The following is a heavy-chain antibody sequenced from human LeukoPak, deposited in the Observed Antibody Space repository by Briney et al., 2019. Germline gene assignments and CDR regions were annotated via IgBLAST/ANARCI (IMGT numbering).Heavy chain of an antibody. V-gene: IGHV3-23*01. J-gene: IGHJ4*02. CDR1: GFTFSSYA. Sequence: GGSLRLSCAASGFTFSSYAMSWVRQAPGKGLEWVSAISGSGGSTYYADSVKGRFTIPRDNSKNTLYLQMNSLRAEDTAVYYCAKDQGYCSSTSCSSFDYWGQGTLVTVSS. CDR3: AKDQGYCSSTSCSSFDY. CDR2: ISGSGGST. D-gene: IGHD2-2*01.